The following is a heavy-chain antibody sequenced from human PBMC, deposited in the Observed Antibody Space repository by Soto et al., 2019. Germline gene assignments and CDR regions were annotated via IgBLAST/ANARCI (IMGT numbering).Heavy chain of an antibody. CDR3: ARRGYSGYDWGWYFDF. V-gene: IGHV3-48*03. D-gene: IGHD5-12*01. J-gene: IGHJ4*02. CDR1: GFDFRIYE. CDR2: IGSTGSTI. Sequence: PGGSLQLSCEASGFDFRIYEMNWVRQAPGKGLEWLSYIGSTGSTIYYADSVKGRFTISRDDGKNSVYLQMNTLRAEDTAVYYCARRGYSGYDWGWYFDFWGQGTTVTVSS.